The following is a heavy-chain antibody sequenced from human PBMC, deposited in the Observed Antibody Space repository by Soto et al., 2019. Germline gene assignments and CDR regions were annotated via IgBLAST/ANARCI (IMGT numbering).Heavy chain of an antibody. D-gene: IGHD3-10*01. J-gene: IGHJ4*02. Sequence: SETLSLTCAVSGGSISSSNWWSWVRQPPGKGLEWIGEIYHSGSTNYNPSLKSRVTISVGTSKNQFSLDLSSMTAADTAVYYCASGLFSEDYYSGGWYYFDSWGQGTLVTVSS. V-gene: IGHV4-4*02. CDR2: IYHSGST. CDR3: ASGLFSEDYYSGGWYYFDS. CDR1: GGSISSSNW.